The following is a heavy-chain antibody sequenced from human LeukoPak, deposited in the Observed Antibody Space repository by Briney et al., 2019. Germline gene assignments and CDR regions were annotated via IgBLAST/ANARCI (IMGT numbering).Heavy chain of an antibody. V-gene: IGHV3-21*01. J-gene: IGHJ4*02. D-gene: IGHD1-1*01. Sequence: PGGSLRLSCAASGFSFSSYSVNWVRQAPGKGLEWVSSISGSSSYIYYADSVKGRFTISRDNAKNSLYLQMNSLRAEDTAVYYCAREQELDYWGQGTLVTVSS. CDR3: AREQELDY. CDR2: ISGSSSYI. CDR1: GFSFSSYS.